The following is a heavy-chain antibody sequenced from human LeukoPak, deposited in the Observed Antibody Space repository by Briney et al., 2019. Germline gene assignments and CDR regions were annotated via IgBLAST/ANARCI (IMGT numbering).Heavy chain of an antibody. Sequence: ASVKVSCKASGYTFTSCYMHWVRQAPGQGLEWMGIINPSGGSTSYAQKFQGRVTMTRDTSTSTVYMELSSLRSEDTAVYYCARDGSGYDHDYWGQGTLVTVSS. D-gene: IGHD5-12*01. CDR3: ARDGSGYDHDY. J-gene: IGHJ4*02. V-gene: IGHV1-46*01. CDR2: INPSGGST. CDR1: GYTFTSCY.